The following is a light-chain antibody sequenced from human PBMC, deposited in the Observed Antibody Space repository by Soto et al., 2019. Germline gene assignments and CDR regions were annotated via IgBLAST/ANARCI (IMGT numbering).Light chain of an antibody. J-gene: IGKJ1*01. CDR1: QSVSTN. CDR2: GAS. Sequence: EIVMTQSTATLSMSPGERATLSCRASQSVSTNLAWYQQKPGQAPRLLIYGASTRATGIPARFSGSGSGTEFTLIISSLRSEDSALYSCQKYNNWQTFGQGTKVEIK. CDR3: QKYNNWQT. V-gene: IGKV3-15*01.